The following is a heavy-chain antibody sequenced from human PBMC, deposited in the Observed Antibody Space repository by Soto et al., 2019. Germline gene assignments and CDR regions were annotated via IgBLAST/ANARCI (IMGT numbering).Heavy chain of an antibody. D-gene: IGHD2-15*01. CDR2: VDGDGSSI. V-gene: IGHV3-74*01. CDR1: GFTFSGYW. J-gene: IGHJ4*02. Sequence: EVQLVESGGGLVQPGGSLRLSCAASGFTFSGYWTHWVRQAPGKGLEWVSRVDGDGSSITYADSVKGRFTISRDNAKNTLYLQMNSLRAEDTAVYYCVRWSEFWGQGTLVTVSS. CDR3: VRWSEF.